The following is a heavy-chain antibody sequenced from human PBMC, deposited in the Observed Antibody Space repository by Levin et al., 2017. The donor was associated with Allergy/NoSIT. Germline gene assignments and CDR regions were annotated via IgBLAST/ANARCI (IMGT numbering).Heavy chain of an antibody. CDR2: ISYHGSHK. J-gene: IGHJ4*02. CDR3: ARDFEAYDILNGYYGETLDY. D-gene: IGHD3-9*01. Sequence: LSLTCAASGFTFLNYAMHWVRPAPGKGLEWVAVISYHGSHKYYADSVKGRFTISRNNSKNTRYLQMNSLRAEDTAVYYCARDFEAYDILNGYYGETLDYWGQGTLVTVSS. V-gene: IGHV3-30-3*01. CDR1: GFTFLNYA.